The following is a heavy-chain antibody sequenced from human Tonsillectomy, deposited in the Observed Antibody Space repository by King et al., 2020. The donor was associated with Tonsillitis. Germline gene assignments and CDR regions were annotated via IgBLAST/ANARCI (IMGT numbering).Heavy chain of an antibody. CDR2: IKKDGSVK. CDR3: VRYMNPYAGGSYFDAFDI. V-gene: IGHV3-7*03. CDR1: GFTLSNYW. Sequence: VQLVESGGGLVQPGGSLRLSCAASGFTLSNYWMSWVRQAPGKGLEWVANIKKDGSVKHYVDSVKGRFTVSRDNANSSLYLQMDSLGADDTAVYFCVRYMNPYAGGSYFDAFDIWGQGTMVTVSS. D-gene: IGHD3-3*01. J-gene: IGHJ3*02.